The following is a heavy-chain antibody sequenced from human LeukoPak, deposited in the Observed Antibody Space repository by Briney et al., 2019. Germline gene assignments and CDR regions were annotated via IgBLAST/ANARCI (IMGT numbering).Heavy chain of an antibody. J-gene: IGHJ4*02. V-gene: IGHV3-74*01. CDR2: INNDGSST. CDR1: GFTFSRYW. D-gene: IGHD3-3*01. CDR3: ARGGDFWSGHYFDY. Sequence: PGGSLILSCEVSGFTFSRYWMHWVRPAPGKGLVCVSRINNDGSSTSNADSVKGRFTISRDNAKNTLYLQMNSLRAEDTAVYYCARGGDFWSGHYFDYWGQGTLVTVSS.